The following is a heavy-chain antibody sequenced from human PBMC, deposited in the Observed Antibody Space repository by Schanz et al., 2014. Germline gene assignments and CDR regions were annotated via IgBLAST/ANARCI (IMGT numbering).Heavy chain of an antibody. CDR2: IIPSLGLA. D-gene: IGHD3-9*01. CDR1: GGTFSSFG. J-gene: IGHJ6*02. Sequence: VQLEQSGAEVKKPGSSVKVSCKASGGTFSSFGINWVRQAPGQGLEWMGRIIPSLGLAKYEQKFQDKVTITADTSTTTAYMELSGLRFDDTAVYYCARVQDDILTGSEYYYGMDVWGQGTTGTVSS. CDR3: ARVQDDILTGSEYYYGMDV. V-gene: IGHV1-69*04.